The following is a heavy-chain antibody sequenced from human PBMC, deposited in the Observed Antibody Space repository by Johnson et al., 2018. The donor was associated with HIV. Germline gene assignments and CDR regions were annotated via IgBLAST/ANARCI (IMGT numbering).Heavy chain of an antibody. Sequence: VQLVESGGGLVQPGGSLRLSCVASGFTFSSYAMSWVRQAPGKGLEWVSAISGSGDTTFSADSVRGRFTISRDNSKNTLYLQMNSLRAEDTAVYYCAKAPSMGADGLDIWGQGTMVTVSS. CDR1: GFTFSSYA. CDR2: ISGSGDTT. CDR3: AKAPSMGADGLDI. V-gene: IGHV3-23*04. J-gene: IGHJ3*02. D-gene: IGHD3-16*01.